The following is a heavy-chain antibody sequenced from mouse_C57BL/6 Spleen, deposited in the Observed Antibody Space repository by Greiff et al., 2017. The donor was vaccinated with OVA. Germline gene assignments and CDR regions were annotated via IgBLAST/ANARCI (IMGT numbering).Heavy chain of an antibody. CDR1: GYAFTNYL. Sequence: QVQLQQSGAELVRPGTSVKVSCKASGYAFTNYLIEWVKQRPGQGLEWIGVINPGSGGTNYNEKFKGKATLTADKSSSTAYMQLSSLTSEDSAVYFCARLLLRYYAMDYWGQGTSVTVSS. V-gene: IGHV1-54*01. J-gene: IGHJ4*01. D-gene: IGHD1-1*01. CDR2: INPGSGGT. CDR3: ARLLLRYYAMDY.